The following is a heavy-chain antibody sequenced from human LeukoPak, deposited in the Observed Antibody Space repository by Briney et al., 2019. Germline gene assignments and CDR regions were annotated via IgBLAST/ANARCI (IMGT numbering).Heavy chain of an antibody. CDR1: GFTFSSYW. CDR2: IASDGSST. V-gene: IGHV3-74*01. CDR3: AKGGSSAYYYARGFDY. D-gene: IGHD3-22*01. J-gene: IGHJ4*02. Sequence: GGSLRLSCAASGFTFSSYWMNWVRQAPGKGLVWVSRIASDGSSTTYADSVKGRFTISRDNSKNTLYLQANSLRAEDTAVYYCAKGGSSAYYYARGFDYWGQGTLVTVSS.